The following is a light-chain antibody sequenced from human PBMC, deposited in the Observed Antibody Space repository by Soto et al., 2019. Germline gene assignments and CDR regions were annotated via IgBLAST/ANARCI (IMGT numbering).Light chain of an antibody. CDR2: DAS. CDR1: QSVGYW. J-gene: IGKJ1*01. Sequence: IQMTQSPSTLSASVGDRVTITCRASQSVGYWLAWYQQKPGKAPQFLIYDASNLHDGVPSRFSGSGSGTEFTLTISGLQPDDFATYYCQQYKDYTYTFGQGTKVDIK. V-gene: IGKV1-5*01. CDR3: QQYKDYTYT.